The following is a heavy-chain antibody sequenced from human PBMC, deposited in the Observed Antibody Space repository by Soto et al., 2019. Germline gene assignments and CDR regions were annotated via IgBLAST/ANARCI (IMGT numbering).Heavy chain of an antibody. Sequence: PGGSLRLSWAASGFTFSSYAMIWVRQAPGKGLEWVSAISGSGGSTYYADSVKGRFTISRDNSKNTLYLQMNSLRAEDTAVYYCAKDHEGGYYDSSGYSPFDYWGQGTLVTVSS. V-gene: IGHV3-23*01. CDR1: GFTFSSYA. J-gene: IGHJ4*02. CDR2: ISGSGGST. D-gene: IGHD3-22*01. CDR3: AKDHEGGYYDSSGYSPFDY.